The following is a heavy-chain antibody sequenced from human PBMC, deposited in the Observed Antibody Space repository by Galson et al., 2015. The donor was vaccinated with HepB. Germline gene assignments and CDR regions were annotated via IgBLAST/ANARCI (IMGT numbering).Heavy chain of an antibody. J-gene: IGHJ5*02. V-gene: IGHV2-5*02. CDR3: ARTTSSSWYYVWFDP. CDR2: IYWDDDK. Sequence: PALVKPTQTLTLTCTFSGFSLSTSGVGVGWIRQPPGKALEWLAFIYWDDDKRYSPSLKSRLTITKDTSKNQVVLTMTNMDPVDTATYYCARTTSSSWYYVWFDPWGQGTLVTVSS. D-gene: IGHD6-13*01. CDR1: GFSLSTSGVG.